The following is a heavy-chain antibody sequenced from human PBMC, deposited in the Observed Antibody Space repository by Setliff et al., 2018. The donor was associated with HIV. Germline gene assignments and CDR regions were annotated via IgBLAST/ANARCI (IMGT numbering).Heavy chain of an antibody. J-gene: IGHJ3*02. D-gene: IGHD1-20*01. CDR3: AREITVPYHDAFEI. Sequence: KPSETLSLTCTVSGGSISSSSYYWGWVRQPPGKGLEWIGYIHSSGTTKYNPTLKSRVSISIDTSKNQFSLKVNSVTAADTAVYKCAREITVPYHDAFEIWGRGTLVTVSS. CDR2: IHSSGTT. CDR1: GGSISSSSYY. V-gene: IGHV4-61*05.